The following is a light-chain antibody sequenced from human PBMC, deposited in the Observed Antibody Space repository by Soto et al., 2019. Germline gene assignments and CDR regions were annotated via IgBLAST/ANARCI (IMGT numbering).Light chain of an antibody. CDR2: EVS. J-gene: IGLJ1*01. CDR1: SSDVGGYNY. CDR3: SSYTSSSTLNYI. Sequence: QSVLAHPASVSRSPGQSITISCTGTSSDVGGYNYVSWYQQHPGKAPKLIIYEVSNRPSGVSNRCSGSKSGNTASLTISGLPAEDEADYYCSSYTSSSTLNYIFGTWTKVTVL. V-gene: IGLV2-14*01.